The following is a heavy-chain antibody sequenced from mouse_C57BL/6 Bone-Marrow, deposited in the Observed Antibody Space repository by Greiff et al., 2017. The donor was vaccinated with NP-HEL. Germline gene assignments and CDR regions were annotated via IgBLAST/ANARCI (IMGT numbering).Heavy chain of an antibody. V-gene: IGHV10-3*01. Sequence: EVQRVESGGGLVQPKGSLKLSCAASGFTFNTYAMHWVRQAPGKGLEWVARIRSKSSNYATYYADSVKDRFTNSRDDSHSMLYLRMNNLKTEDTAMYYCVGSPLVSDAMDYWGQGTSVTVSS. D-gene: IGHD2-10*02. CDR3: VGSPLVSDAMDY. CDR1: GFTFNTYA. CDR2: IRSKSSNYAT. J-gene: IGHJ4*01.